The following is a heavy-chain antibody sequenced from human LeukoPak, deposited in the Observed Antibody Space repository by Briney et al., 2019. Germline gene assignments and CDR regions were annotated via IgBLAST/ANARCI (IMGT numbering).Heavy chain of an antibody. D-gene: IGHD4-17*01. CDR1: GFTFSDHY. J-gene: IGHJ4*02. V-gene: IGHV3-72*01. Sequence: GGSLRLSYAASGFTFSDHYMDWVRQAPGKGLEWVGRTRNKANSYTTEYAASVKGRFTISRDDSKNSLYLQMNSLKTEDTAVYYCASLVYGDQDDYWGQGTLVTVSS. CDR2: TRNKANSYTT. CDR3: ASLVYGDQDDY.